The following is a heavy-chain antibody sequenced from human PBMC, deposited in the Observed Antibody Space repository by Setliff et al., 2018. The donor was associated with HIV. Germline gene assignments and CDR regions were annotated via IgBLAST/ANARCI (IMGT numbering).Heavy chain of an antibody. J-gene: IGHJ6*03. CDR2: INPNNGDT. CDR1: GYTFTAYY. Sequence: GASVKVSCKASGYTFTAYYLHWVRQAPGQGLEWMGRINPNNGDTNYAQKFQGRVTMTRDTSISTAYMELSRLRSDDTAVYYCARGRNYDSSGYGDYYYYMDVWGKGTTVTVSS. CDR3: ARGRNYDSSGYGDYYYYMDV. D-gene: IGHD3-22*01. V-gene: IGHV1-2*06.